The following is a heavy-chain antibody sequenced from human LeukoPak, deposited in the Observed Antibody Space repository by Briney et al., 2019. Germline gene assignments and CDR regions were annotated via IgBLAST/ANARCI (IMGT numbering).Heavy chain of an antibody. V-gene: IGHV3-23*01. CDR3: TRGGGRDGWGAFDV. CDR2: IRGSGDVT. CDR1: GFTFSNNV. Sequence: PGGSLRLSCEASGFTFSNNVMNWVRQAPGKGLEWVSSIRGSGDVTYYADSVKGRFTISRDNSKNTLFLQMNDLTREDTAIFYRTRGGGRDGWGAFDVWGQGTMVTVSS. J-gene: IGHJ3*01. D-gene: IGHD3-16*01.